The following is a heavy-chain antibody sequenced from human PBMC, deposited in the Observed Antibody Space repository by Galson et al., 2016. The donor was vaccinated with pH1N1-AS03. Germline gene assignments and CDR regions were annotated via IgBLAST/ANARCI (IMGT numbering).Heavy chain of an antibody. D-gene: IGHD3-3*01. CDR2: IQTTGNT. Sequence: GKGLEWIGYIQTTGNTKYNPSLKGRVTMSIDASKNQFSLHLMSVTAADTALYYCARDPPLEIGWYFDLWGRGTLVTVSS. CDR3: ARDPPLEIGWYFDL. J-gene: IGHJ2*01. V-gene: IGHV4-4*09.